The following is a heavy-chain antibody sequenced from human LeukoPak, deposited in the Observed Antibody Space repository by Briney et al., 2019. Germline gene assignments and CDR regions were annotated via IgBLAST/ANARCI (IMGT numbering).Heavy chain of an antibody. Sequence: GRSLRLSCAASGFTFSSYAMHWVRQAPGKGLEWVAVISYDGSNKYYADSVKGRFTISRDNSKNTLYLQMNSLRSEDTAVYYCVKSRRVGANQRGLFDYWGQGTLVTVSP. CDR1: GFTFSSYA. J-gene: IGHJ4*02. CDR2: ISYDGSNK. D-gene: IGHD1-26*01. CDR3: VKSRRVGANQRGLFDY. V-gene: IGHV3-30-3*01.